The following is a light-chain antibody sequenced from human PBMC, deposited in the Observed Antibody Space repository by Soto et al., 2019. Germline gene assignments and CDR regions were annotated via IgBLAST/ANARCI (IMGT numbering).Light chain of an antibody. J-gene: IGKJ4*01. CDR3: QQYNNWPLT. Sequence: EIVMTQSPATLSVSPGERATLSCRASQSVSSNLAWYQQKPGQAPRLLIYGASTRATGIPARFSGSGSGTEFTLTISSLQSEDFAVYYCQQYNNWPLTFGGGPQGEL. V-gene: IGKV3-15*01. CDR1: QSVSSN. CDR2: GAS.